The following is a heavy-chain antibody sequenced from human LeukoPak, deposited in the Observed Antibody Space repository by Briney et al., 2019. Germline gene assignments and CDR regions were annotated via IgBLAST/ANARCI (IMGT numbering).Heavy chain of an antibody. J-gene: IGHJ4*02. CDR3: AKDRGGGGSCIDY. CDR1: GYTLSSYC. Sequence: PGSSLRLSCAASGYTLSSYCMHWVRQAPGKGLEWVAVLWYDGSNKYYADSVKGRFTIPRDNSKNTLYLQMNSLRAEDTAVYYCAKDRGGGGSCIDYWGQGTLVTVSS. CDR2: LWYDGSNK. V-gene: IGHV3-33*06. D-gene: IGHD2-15*01.